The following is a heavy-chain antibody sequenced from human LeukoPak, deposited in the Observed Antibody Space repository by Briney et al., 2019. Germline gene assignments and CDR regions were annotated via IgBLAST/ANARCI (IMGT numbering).Heavy chain of an antibody. CDR3: ARVRKMATSYLDY. J-gene: IGHJ4*02. Sequence: VGSLRLSCAASVFTFSSYWMHWVRQAPGKGLVWVSRINSDGSSTSYADSVKGRFTISRDDAKNTLYLQMNSLRAEDTAVYYCARVRKMATSYLDYWGQGTLVTVSS. V-gene: IGHV3-74*01. CDR2: INSDGSST. D-gene: IGHD5-24*01. CDR1: VFTFSSYW.